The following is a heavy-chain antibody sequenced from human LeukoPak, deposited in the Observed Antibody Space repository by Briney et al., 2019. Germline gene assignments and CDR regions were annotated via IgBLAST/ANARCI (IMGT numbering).Heavy chain of an antibody. CDR3: ARDLDSSGLI. V-gene: IGHV3-23*01. CDR2: ISGSGLST. D-gene: IGHD3-22*01. J-gene: IGHJ4*02. CDR1: GFTFSSYA. Sequence: GGSLRLSCAASGFTFSSYAMGWVRQAPGKGLEWVSAISGSGLSTYYADSVKGRFTISRDNSKNTLYLQMNSLRAEDTAVYYCARDLDSSGLIWGQGTLVTVSS.